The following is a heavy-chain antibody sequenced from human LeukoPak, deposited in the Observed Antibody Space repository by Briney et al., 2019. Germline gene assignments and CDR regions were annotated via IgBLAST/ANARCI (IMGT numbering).Heavy chain of an antibody. V-gene: IGHV1-69*04. CDR3: ARGVGIAVAGTKTYFDY. J-gene: IGHJ4*02. CDR2: IIPILGIA. D-gene: IGHD6-19*01. Sequence: ASVKVSCKASGGTFSSYAISWVRQAPGQGREWMGRIIPILGIANYAQKYQGRVTITADKSTSTAYMELSSLRSEDTAVYYCARGVGIAVAGTKTYFDYWGQGTLVTVSS. CDR1: GGTFSSYA.